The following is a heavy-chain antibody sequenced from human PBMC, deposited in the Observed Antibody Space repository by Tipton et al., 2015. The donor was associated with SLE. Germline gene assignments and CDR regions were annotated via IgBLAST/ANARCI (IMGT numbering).Heavy chain of an antibody. CDR1: GGSFSGYY. D-gene: IGHD2-15*01. J-gene: IGHJ3*02. CDR3: AREVDLDAFDI. Sequence: LRLSCAVYGGSFSGYYWSWIRQPPGKGLEWIGEINHSGSTNYNPSLKSRVNIAADPSKIQFSLKLSSVTAADTAVYYCAREVDLDAFDIWGQGTMVTVSS. CDR2: INHSGST. V-gene: IGHV4-34*01.